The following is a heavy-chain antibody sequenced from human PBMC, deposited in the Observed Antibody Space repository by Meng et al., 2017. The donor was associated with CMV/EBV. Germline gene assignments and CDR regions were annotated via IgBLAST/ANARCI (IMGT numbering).Heavy chain of an antibody. Sequence: SCAASGFTDSSNYMSWVRQDPGKGLEWVSVIYSGGSTYYADSVKGRFTISRDNSKNTLYLQMNSLRAEDTAVYYCARDSTIFGVVTQNWGQGTLVTVSS. CDR1: GFTDSSNY. CDR3: ARDSTIFGVVTQN. D-gene: IGHD3-3*01. CDR2: IYSGGST. V-gene: IGHV3-53*01. J-gene: IGHJ4*02.